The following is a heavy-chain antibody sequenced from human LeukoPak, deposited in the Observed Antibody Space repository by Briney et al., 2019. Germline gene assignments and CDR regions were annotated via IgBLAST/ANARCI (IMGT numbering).Heavy chain of an antibody. V-gene: IGHV4-30-4*01. J-gene: IGHJ4*02. D-gene: IGHD5-18*01. CDR1: GGSISSGDYY. CDR2: IYYSGST. Sequence: PSQTLSLTCTVSGGSISSGDYYWSWIRQPPGKGLEWIGYIYYSGSTYYNPSLKSRVTISVDTSKNQFSLKLSSVTAADTAVYYCARVKRGYSYGYGGPYFDYWGQGTLVTVSS. CDR3: ARVKRGYSYGYGGPYFDY.